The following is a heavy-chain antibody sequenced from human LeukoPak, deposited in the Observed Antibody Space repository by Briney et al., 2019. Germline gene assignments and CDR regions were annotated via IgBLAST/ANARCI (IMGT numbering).Heavy chain of an antibody. Sequence: ASVKVSCKASGYTFTSYGISWVRQAPGQGLERMGWINAYNGNTYYAQKLQGRVTMTTDTSTSTAYMELGTLRSDDTAVYYCARWGLVAPGTYYYYYMDIWGKGAKVTVSS. J-gene: IGHJ6*03. D-gene: IGHD2-2*01. CDR3: ARWGLVAPGTYYYYYMDI. V-gene: IGHV1-18*01. CDR2: INAYNGNT. CDR1: GYTFTSYG.